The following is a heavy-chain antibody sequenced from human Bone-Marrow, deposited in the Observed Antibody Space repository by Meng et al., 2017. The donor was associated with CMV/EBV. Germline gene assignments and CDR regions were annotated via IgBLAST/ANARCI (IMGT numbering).Heavy chain of an antibody. J-gene: IGHJ5*02. Sequence: GRSLKISCAASGFTFDDYGMSWVRQVPGKGLEWVSGINWNGGSTGYADSVKGRFTISRDNAKNSLSLQMDSLRAEDTALYHCARKLGGSYYTIWFDPWGQGTLVTFSS. D-gene: IGHD1-26*01. CDR1: GFTFDDYG. V-gene: IGHV3-20*01. CDR2: INWNGGST. CDR3: ARKLGGSYYTIWFDP.